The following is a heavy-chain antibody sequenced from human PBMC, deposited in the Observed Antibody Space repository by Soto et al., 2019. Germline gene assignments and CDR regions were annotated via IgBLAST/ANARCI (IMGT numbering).Heavy chain of an antibody. Sequence: SETLSLTCTVSGGSINSYYWSWIRQPPGKGLEWVGYIYYSGSTTYNPSLKSRLTISVDTSKNQFSLKLRSVTAADTAVYYCARLGRWLQALDSWGQGTLVTVSS. J-gene: IGHJ4*02. CDR3: ARLGRWLQALDS. D-gene: IGHD5-12*01. CDR1: GGSINSYY. V-gene: IGHV4-59*08. CDR2: IYYSGST.